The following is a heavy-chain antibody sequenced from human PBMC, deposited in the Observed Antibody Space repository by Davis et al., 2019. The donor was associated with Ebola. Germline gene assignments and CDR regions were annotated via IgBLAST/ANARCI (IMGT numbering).Heavy chain of an antibody. J-gene: IGHJ6*02. CDR3: AKFGGYCSSTSCYAENYYYGIDV. V-gene: IGHV3-30*18. CDR2: ISYDGSNK. Sequence: GESLKISCAASGFTFSSYGMHWVRQAPGKGLEWVSVISYDGSNKYYADSVKGRFTISRDNSKNTLYLQMNSLRAEDTAVYYCAKFGGYCSSTSCYAENYYYGIDVWGQGTTVTVSS. CDR1: GFTFSSYG. D-gene: IGHD2-2*01.